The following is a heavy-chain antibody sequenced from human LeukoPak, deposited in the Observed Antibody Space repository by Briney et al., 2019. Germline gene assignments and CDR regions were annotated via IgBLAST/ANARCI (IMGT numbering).Heavy chain of an antibody. CDR2: ISSSSDYI. J-gene: IGHJ4*02. V-gene: IGHV3-21*01. CDR1: GSTFSNYN. D-gene: IGHD5-18*01. CDR3: ARDLSGVTGYTYGRGIDY. Sequence: GGSLRLSCAASGSTFSNYNMNWVRQAPGKGLEWVSSISSSSDYIYYADSVKGRFTISRDNAKNSLYLQMKSLRAEDTAVYYCARDLSGVTGYTYGRGIDYWGQGTLVTVSS.